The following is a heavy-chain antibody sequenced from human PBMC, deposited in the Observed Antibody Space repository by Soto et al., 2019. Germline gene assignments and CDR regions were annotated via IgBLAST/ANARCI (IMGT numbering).Heavy chain of an antibody. D-gene: IGHD6-13*01. V-gene: IGHV3-23*01. CDR1: GFAFSTYA. CDR2: ISGSGGSS. J-gene: IGHJ6*02. Sequence: GGSLRLSCAAAGFAFSTYAMTWVRQAPGKGLEWVSVISGSGGSSYYAASVKGRFTISRDNSKNMLFLQMNGLRAEDTAVYYCAKVTKRAAAGRYEYYKYGMDVWGQGTTVTVSS. CDR3: AKVTKRAAAGRYEYYKYGMDV.